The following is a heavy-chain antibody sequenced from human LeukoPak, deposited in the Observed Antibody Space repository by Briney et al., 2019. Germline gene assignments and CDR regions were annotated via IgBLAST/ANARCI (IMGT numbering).Heavy chain of an antibody. Sequence: SETLSLTCAVSGGSFSDYEWSWLRQAPETGLGWIGEIKRGRGSTYSPSLKGRVTISVDTSKNQFSLKLSSVTAADTAVYYCARDIYYYGSGSYPNDAFDIWGQGTMVTVSS. V-gene: IGHV4-34*01. CDR2: IKRGRGS. D-gene: IGHD3-10*01. J-gene: IGHJ3*02. CDR3: ARDIYYYGSGSYPNDAFDI. CDR1: GGSFSDYE.